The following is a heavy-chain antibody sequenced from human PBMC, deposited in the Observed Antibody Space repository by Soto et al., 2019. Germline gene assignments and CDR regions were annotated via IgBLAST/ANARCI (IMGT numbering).Heavy chain of an antibody. Sequence: QVQLQESGPGLVKPSQTLSLTCTVSGGSISSGGYYWSWIRQHPGKGLEWIGYIYYSGSTYYNPSLKSRVTISVDTSKNQFSLKLSSVTAADTAVYYCARDLSRRNKYSYGSFDAFDIWGQGTMVTVSS. CDR1: GGSISSGGYY. D-gene: IGHD5-18*01. J-gene: IGHJ3*02. CDR2: IYYSGST. V-gene: IGHV4-31*03. CDR3: ARDLSRRNKYSYGSFDAFDI.